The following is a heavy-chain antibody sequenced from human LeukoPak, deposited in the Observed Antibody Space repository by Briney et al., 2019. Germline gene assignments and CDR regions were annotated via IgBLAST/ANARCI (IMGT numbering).Heavy chain of an antibody. V-gene: IGHV1-2*02. CDR1: GYTLTGYY. CDR3: ARARGYGDSDY. D-gene: IGHD4-17*01. Sequence: ASVKVSCKASGYTLTGYYMHWVRQAPGQGLEWMGWINPNSGGTNYAQKFQGGVTMTRDTSISTAYMELSRLRSDDTAVYYCARARGYGDSDYWGQGTLVTVSS. CDR2: INPNSGGT. J-gene: IGHJ4*02.